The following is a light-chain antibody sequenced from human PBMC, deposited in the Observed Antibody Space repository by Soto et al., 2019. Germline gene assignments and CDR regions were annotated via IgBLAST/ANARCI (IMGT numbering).Light chain of an antibody. Sequence: QSALTQPASVSGSPGQSITISCTGTSSDVGGYNYVSWYQQHPGKAPKLMIYDVSNRPLGVSNRFSGSKSGNTASLTISGLQAHDEADYYCSSYTSSSTVVFGGGTKVTVL. CDR3: SSYTSSSTVV. CDR2: DVS. CDR1: SSDVGGYNY. V-gene: IGLV2-14*01. J-gene: IGLJ2*01.